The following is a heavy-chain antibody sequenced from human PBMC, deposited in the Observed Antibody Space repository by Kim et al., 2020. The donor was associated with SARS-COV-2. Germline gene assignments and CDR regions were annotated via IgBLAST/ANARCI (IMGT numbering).Heavy chain of an antibody. D-gene: IGHD2-2*01. Sequence: SVKGRFTISRDNSKNTLYLQMNSLRAEDTAVYYCAKPRFRDSPQLFYFDYWGQGTLVTVSS. J-gene: IGHJ4*02. CDR3: AKPRFRDSPQLFYFDY. V-gene: IGHV3-23*01.